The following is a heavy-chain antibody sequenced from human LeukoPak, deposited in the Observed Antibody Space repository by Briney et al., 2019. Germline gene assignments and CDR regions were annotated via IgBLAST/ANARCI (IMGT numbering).Heavy chain of an antibody. D-gene: IGHD3-10*01. J-gene: IGHJ6*03. Sequence: SETLSLTCAVSGGSISSSNWWSWVRQPPGKGLEWIGEIYHSGSTNYNPSLKSRVTISVDKSKNQFSLKLSSVTAADTAVYYCSRDYGSGNCDSNTYMDVWGKGTTVTVSS. CDR1: GGSISSSNW. CDR2: IYHSGST. V-gene: IGHV4-4*02. CDR3: SRDYGSGNCDSNTYMDV.